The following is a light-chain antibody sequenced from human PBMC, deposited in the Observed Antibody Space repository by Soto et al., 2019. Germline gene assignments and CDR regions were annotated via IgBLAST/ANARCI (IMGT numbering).Light chain of an antibody. J-gene: IGKJ1*01. CDR2: DAS. CDR3: QHSTNWART. CDR1: QSVSCY. V-gene: IGKV3-15*01. Sequence: EIVMTQSPATLSVSLGERATLSFRASQSVSCYVAWYQQKPGQAPRLLIYDASTMATGIPARFSGSGSGTGFTLTISSLQSEDVAVYYCQHSTNWARTFGQGTKVEIK.